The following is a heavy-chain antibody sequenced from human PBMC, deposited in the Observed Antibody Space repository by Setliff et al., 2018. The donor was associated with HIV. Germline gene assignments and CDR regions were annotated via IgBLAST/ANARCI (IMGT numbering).Heavy chain of an antibody. D-gene: IGHD3-3*01. CDR1: GYTFTGYH. CDR2: INPNSGGT. J-gene: IGHJ6*03. CDR3: ARGGTIFGVVISNYYYMDV. V-gene: IGHV1-2*02. Sequence: ASVKVSCKASGYTFTGYHMHWVRQAPGQGLEWMGWINPNSGGTNYAQKFQGRVTMTRDTSISTAYMELSRLRSDDTAVYYCARGGTIFGVVISNYYYMDVWGKGTTVTVSS.